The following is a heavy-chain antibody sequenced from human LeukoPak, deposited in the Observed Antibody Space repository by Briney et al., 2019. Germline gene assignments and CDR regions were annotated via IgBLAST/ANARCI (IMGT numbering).Heavy chain of an antibody. V-gene: IGHV4-59*01. CDR2: IYYSGST. CDR1: GGSISSYY. J-gene: IGHJ6*02. D-gene: IGHD3-22*01. Sequence: SETLSLTCTVSGGSISSYYWSWIRQPPGKGLEWIGYIYYSGSTNYNPSLKSRVTISVDTSKNQFSLKLSSVTAADTAVYYCARDRSNYYDSSGYHPYYYYGMDVWGQGTTVTVSS. CDR3: ARDRSNYYDSSGYHPYYYYGMDV.